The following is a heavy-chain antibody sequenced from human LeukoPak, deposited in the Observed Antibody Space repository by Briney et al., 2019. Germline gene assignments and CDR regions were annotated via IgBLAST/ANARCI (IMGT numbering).Heavy chain of an antibody. D-gene: IGHD2-2*01. J-gene: IGHJ4*02. CDR3: ARSFRAMLNY. CDR2: INHSVST. Sequence: PSETLSLTCAVYGGSFSGYYWSWIRQPPGKGREWIGEINHSVSTKYNPSLKSRVTISVDTSKNQFSLKLSSVTAADTAVYYCARSFRAMLNYWGQGTLVTVSP. V-gene: IGHV4-34*01. CDR1: GGSFSGYY.